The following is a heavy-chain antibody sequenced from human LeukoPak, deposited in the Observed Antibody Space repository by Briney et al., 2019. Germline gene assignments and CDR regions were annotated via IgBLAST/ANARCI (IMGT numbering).Heavy chain of an antibody. D-gene: IGHD3-16*01. J-gene: IGHJ3*02. CDR3: ARDGPPSFGMAFDI. Sequence: GGSLRLSCSASGFTFSEYHMSWIRHAPGEGLEGVSYISRSGSNIYYADSVKGRFTISRDNAKNSLYLQMNTLRAEDTAVYYWARDGPPSFGMAFDIWGQGTMVTVSS. CDR2: ISRSGSNI. V-gene: IGHV3-11*01. CDR1: GFTFSEYH.